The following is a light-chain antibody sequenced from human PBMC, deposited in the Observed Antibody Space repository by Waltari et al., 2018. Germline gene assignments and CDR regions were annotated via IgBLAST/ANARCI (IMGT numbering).Light chain of an antibody. CDR2: DVS. V-gene: IGLV2-14*03. J-gene: IGLJ1*01. Sequence: SALTQPASMSGSPGQSITLSCTGTRSDIGLYDSVSWYQQHPGKAPKLIISDVSQRPSGVTARFSGSKSGYTASLTISGLQTEDEADYYCSAYTATDTYVFGSGTTVTVL. CDR1: RSDIGLYDS. CDR3: SAYTATDTYV.